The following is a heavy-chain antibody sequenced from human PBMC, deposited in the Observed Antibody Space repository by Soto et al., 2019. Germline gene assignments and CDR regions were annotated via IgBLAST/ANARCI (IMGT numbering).Heavy chain of an antibody. J-gene: IGHJ6*02. V-gene: IGHV1-8*01. CDR2: MNPNSGNT. CDR3: ASQGVDFWRVGHYYGLGV. D-gene: IGHD3-3*01. Sequence: QVQLVQSGAEVKKPGASVKVSCKASGYTFTNYDVNWVRQAAGQGLEWMGWMNPNSGNTDYAQKFRDRVAMTGNTAIDTAYMELSSLTSEDTAVYYCASQGVDFWRVGHYYGLGVWGQGTAVTVAS. CDR1: GYTFTNYD.